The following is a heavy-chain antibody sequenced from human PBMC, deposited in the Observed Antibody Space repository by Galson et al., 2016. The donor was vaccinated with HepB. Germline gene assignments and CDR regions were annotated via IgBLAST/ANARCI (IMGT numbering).Heavy chain of an antibody. J-gene: IGHJ4*02. V-gene: IGHV1-3*04. Sequence: SVKVSCKASGYTFTTYTIHWVRQAPGQGLEWMAWINTGNGYTTYSQRLQGRVTITRDTSASTAYMELSGLRSEDTAVYYCAGQGGDGPRFDSWGQGALITVSS. CDR3: AGQGGDGPRFDS. D-gene: IGHD2-21*01. CDR2: INTGNGYT. CDR1: GYTFTTYT.